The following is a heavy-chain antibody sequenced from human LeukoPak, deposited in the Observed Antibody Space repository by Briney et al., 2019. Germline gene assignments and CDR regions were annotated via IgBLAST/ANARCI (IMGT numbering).Heavy chain of an antibody. V-gene: IGHV1-18*01. CDR3: ARDLVGAQFYDFWRDAFDI. CDR2: ISAYNGNT. J-gene: IGHJ3*02. Sequence: ASVKVSCKASGYSFTSYGISWVRQAPGQGLEWMGWISAYNGNTNDAQKLQGRVTMTTDTSTSTAHMELRSLRSDDTAVYYCARDLVGAQFYDFWRDAFDIWGQGTMVTVSS. CDR1: GYSFTSYG. D-gene: IGHD3-3*01.